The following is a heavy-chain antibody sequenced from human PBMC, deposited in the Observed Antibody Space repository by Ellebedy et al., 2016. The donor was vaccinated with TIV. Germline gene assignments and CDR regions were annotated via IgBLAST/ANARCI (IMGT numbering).Heavy chain of an antibody. D-gene: IGHD3-3*01. CDR2: ISYDGNNE. CDR3: VRDGGRMTHAYYYGMDV. V-gene: IGHV3-30-3*01. J-gene: IGHJ6*02. CDR1: GFIFSTYA. Sequence: PGGSLRLSCAASGFIFSTYAMHWVRQAPGKGLEWVAVISYDGNNEYYADAVKGRFTISRDNSENTLFLRMNSLRAEDTAVYYCVRDGGRMTHAYYYGMDVWGQGTAVTVSS.